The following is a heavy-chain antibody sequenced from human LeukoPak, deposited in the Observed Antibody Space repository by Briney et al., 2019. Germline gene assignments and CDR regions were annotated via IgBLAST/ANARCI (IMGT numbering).Heavy chain of an antibody. Sequence: SETLSLTCTVSGGSISSYYWSWIRQPPGKGLEWIGYIYYSGNTNYNPSLKSRVTISVDTSKNQFSLKLSSVTAADTAVYYCARGAMTTTSTFDYWGQGTLVTVSS. D-gene: IGHD5-24*01. V-gene: IGHV4-59*01. CDR2: IYYSGNT. J-gene: IGHJ4*02. CDR1: GGSISSYY. CDR3: ARGAMTTTSTFDY.